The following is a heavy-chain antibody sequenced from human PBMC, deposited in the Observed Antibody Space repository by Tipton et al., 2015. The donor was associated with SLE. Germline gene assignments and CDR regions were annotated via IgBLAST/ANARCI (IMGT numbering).Heavy chain of an antibody. J-gene: IGHJ1*01. V-gene: IGHV4-4*02. Sequence: TLSLTCVVSGGSINSSNWWSWVRQPPGKGLEWIGEINHSGSTNYNPSLKSRVRMSVDTSKNQISLKLNSVIAADTAVYYCARSAEYFQDWGQGTLVTVSS. CDR3: ARSAEYFQD. CDR2: INHSGST. CDR1: GGSINSSNW.